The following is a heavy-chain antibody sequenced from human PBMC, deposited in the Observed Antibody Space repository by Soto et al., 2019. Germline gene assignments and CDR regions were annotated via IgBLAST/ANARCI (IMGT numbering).Heavy chain of an antibody. D-gene: IGHD3-3*02. CDR3: ARDRQYYQFWSGCQNEGPCAMDV. J-gene: IGHJ6*02. Sequence: QVQLQQWGAGLLKPSETLSLTCAVYGGSFSGYYWTWIRQAPGKGLEWIGEINHCGGTNYNSSLKRRVTLSVDTSKNQFSLILYSVTAADTAVYYCARDRQYYQFWSGCQNEGPCAMDVWGQGTTVTVSS. CDR2: INHCGGT. V-gene: IGHV4-34*02. CDR1: GGSFSGYY.